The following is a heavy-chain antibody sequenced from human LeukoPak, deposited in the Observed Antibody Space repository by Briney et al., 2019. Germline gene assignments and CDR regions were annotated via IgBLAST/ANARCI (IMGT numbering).Heavy chain of an antibody. CDR3: AKIHQNRVVVGAKGAFDI. Sequence: GGSLRLSCAASGFTFSSYAMSWVRQSSGKGLEWVSGIGSSGGGTYYADSVKGRFTISRDTSKDTVYLQMDSLRAEDTAIYYCAKIHQNRVVVGAKGAFDIWGQGTVVTVSS. J-gene: IGHJ3*02. V-gene: IGHV3-23*01. CDR2: IGSSGGGT. D-gene: IGHD2-15*01. CDR1: GFTFSSYA.